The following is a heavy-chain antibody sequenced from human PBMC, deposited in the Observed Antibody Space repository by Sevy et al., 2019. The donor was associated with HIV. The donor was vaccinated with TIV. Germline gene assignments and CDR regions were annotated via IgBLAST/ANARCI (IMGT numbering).Heavy chain of an antibody. CDR3: ARAGGDCYSKNECWFVS. J-gene: IGHJ5*01. D-gene: IGHD2-21*01. CDR2: ISSSSRTI. V-gene: IGHV3-48*01. Sequence: GGSLRLSCAASGFTFSAYSMNWVRQAPGKGLEWVSYISSSSRTIYYADSVKGQFTISRDNAKSSLYLQMNGLRAEDTAVYSCARAGGDCYSKNECWFVSWGQGTLVTVSS. CDR1: GFTFSAYS.